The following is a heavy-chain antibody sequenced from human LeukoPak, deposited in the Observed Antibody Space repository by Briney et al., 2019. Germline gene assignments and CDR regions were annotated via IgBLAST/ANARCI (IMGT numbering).Heavy chain of an antibody. CDR2: IDTRSETT. CDR3: ARDYTGGLYPFDY. V-gene: IGHV3-48*01. Sequence: GALKISLAGPGFNLRNLYFELVPQAPGEGLEMGSYIDTRSETTYYAHSVRGRFTISRDNAKNSLHLQMDSLRAEDTAVYYCARDYTGGLYPFDYWGQGTLVTVSS. CDR1: GFNLRNLY. J-gene: IGHJ4*02. D-gene: IGHD2-8*01.